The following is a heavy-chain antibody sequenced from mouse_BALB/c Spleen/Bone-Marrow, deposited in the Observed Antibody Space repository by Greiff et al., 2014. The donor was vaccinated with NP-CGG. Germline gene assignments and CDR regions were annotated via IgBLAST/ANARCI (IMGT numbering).Heavy chain of an antibody. D-gene: IGHD1-2*01. CDR2: IWAGGST. CDR3: ARYYYGFLDY. V-gene: IGHV2-9*02. J-gene: IGHJ2*01. Sequence: QVQLKQSGPGLVAPSQSLSITCTVSGFSLTSYGVHWVRQPPGKGLEWLGVIWAGGSTNYNSTLMSRLSISKDNSKSQVFLKMNSLQTDDTAMYYCARYYYGFLDYWGQGTTLTVYS. CDR1: GFSLTSYG.